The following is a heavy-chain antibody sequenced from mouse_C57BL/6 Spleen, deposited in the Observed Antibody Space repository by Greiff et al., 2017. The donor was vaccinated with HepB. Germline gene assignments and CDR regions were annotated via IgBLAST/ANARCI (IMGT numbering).Heavy chain of an antibody. CDR3: VRHGPYAMDY. V-gene: IGHV10-1*01. CDR1: GFSFNTYA. Sequence: DVKLVESGGGLVQPKGSLKLSCAASGFSFNTYAMNWVRQAPGQGLEWVARIRSKSNNYATYYADSVKDRFTISRDDSESMLYLQMNNLKTEDTAMYYCVRHGPYAMDYWGQGTSVTVSS. J-gene: IGHJ4*01. CDR2: IRSKSNNYAT.